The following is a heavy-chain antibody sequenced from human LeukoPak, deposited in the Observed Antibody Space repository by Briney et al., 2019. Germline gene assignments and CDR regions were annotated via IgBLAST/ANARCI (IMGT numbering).Heavy chain of an antibody. Sequence: ASVKVSCKVSGYTLTELSMHWVRQAPGKGLEWMGGFDPEDGETIYAQKFQGRVTMTEDTSTDTAYMELSSLRSEDTAVYYCATDSPHGYSSSWYGHWFDPWGQGTLVTVSS. CDR1: GYTLTELS. V-gene: IGHV1-24*01. J-gene: IGHJ5*02. CDR2: FDPEDGET. CDR3: ATDSPHGYSSSWYGHWFDP. D-gene: IGHD6-13*01.